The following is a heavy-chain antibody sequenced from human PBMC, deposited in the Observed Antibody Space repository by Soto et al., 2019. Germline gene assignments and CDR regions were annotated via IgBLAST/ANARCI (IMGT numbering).Heavy chain of an antibody. Sequence: EVQLLESGGGLVQPGGSLRLSCAASGFTFSSYAMTWVRQAPGKGLEWVSGICGSGGNTYYADSVKGRFTISRDNSKNTLYLQMSGMRAEDTAVYYCAKEEGGYGWGEGDFAYWGQGTLVTVSS. V-gene: IGHV3-23*01. CDR3: AKEEGGYGWGEGDFAY. J-gene: IGHJ4*02. CDR2: ICGSGGNT. D-gene: IGHD5-18*01. CDR1: GFTFSSYA.